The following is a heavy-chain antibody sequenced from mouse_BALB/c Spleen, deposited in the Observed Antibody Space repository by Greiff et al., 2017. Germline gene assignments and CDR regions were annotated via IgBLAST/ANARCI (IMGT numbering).Heavy chain of an antibody. V-gene: IGHV5-9-4*01. CDR1: GFTFSSYA. CDR3: ARDAGPSITTSAWFAY. CDR2: ISSGGSYT. J-gene: IGHJ3*01. D-gene: IGHD1-2*01. Sequence: EVQRVESGGGLVKPGGSLKLSCAASGFTFSSYAMSWVRQSPEKRLEWVAEISSGGSYTYYPDTVTGRFTISRDNAKNTLYLEMSSLRSEDTAMYYCARDAGPSITTSAWFAYWGQGTLVTVSA.